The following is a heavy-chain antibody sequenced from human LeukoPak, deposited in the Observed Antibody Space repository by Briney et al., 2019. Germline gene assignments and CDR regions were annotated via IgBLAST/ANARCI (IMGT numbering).Heavy chain of an antibody. CDR1: GYTFTGYY. CDR2: INPNSGGT. D-gene: IGHD3-3*01. CDR3: ATAFTIFGVVTMSLGLDY. J-gene: IGHJ4*02. Sequence: ASVKVSCKASGYTFTGYYMHWVRQAPGQGLEWMGWINPNSGGTNYAQKFQGRVTMTRDTSISTAYMELSSLRSEDTAVYYCATAFTIFGVVTMSLGLDYWGQGTLVTVSS. V-gene: IGHV1-2*02.